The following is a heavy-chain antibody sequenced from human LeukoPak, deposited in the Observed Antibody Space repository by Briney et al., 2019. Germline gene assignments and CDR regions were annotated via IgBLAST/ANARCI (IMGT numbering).Heavy chain of an antibody. CDR1: GFTFSSYW. D-gene: IGHD3-22*01. J-gene: IGHJ6*03. CDR2: IKQDGSEK. CDR3: AREPIYYDSSGMTGYYYYYMDV. Sequence: GGSLRLSCAASGFTFSSYWMSWVRQAPGKGLEWVANIKQDGSEKYYVDSVKGRFTISRDNAKNSLYLQMNSLRAEDTAVYYCAREPIYYDSSGMTGYYYYYMDVWGKGTTVTVSS. V-gene: IGHV3-7*01.